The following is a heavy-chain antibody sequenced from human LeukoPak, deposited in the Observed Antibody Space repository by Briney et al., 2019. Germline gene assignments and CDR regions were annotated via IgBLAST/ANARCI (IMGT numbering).Heavy chain of an antibody. Sequence: SETLSLTCAVYGGSFSGYYWSWIRQPPGKGLEWIGEINHSGSTNYNPSLKSRVAISVDTSKNQFSLKLSSVTAADTAVYYCARHDHGYSSGRFVYWGQGTLVTVSS. J-gene: IGHJ4*02. CDR3: ARHDHGYSSGRFVY. CDR1: GGSFSGYY. CDR2: INHSGST. D-gene: IGHD5-18*01. V-gene: IGHV4-34*01.